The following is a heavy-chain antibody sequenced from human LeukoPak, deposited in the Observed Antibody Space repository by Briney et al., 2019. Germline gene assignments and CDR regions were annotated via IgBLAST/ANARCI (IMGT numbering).Heavy chain of an antibody. Sequence: GGSLRLSCAASGFTFSSYAMHWVRQAPGKGLEWVAVISYDGSNKYYADSVKGRFTISRDNSKNTLYLQMNSLRAEDTAVYYCARSGIAAAGNWFDPWGQGTLVTVSS. CDR1: GFTFSSYA. D-gene: IGHD6-25*01. V-gene: IGHV3-30-3*01. J-gene: IGHJ5*02. CDR2: ISYDGSNK. CDR3: ARSGIAAAGNWFDP.